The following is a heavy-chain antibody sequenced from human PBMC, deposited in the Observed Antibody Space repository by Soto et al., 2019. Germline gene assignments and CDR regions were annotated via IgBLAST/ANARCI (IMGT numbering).Heavy chain of an antibody. CDR1: GGIFHGYG. J-gene: IGHJ4*02. D-gene: IGHD1-7*01. CDR2: IRFDGSNE. Sequence: GGSLRLSCAVPGGIFHGYGMHWVRQAPGKGLEWVAIIRFDGSNEEYADSVKGRFTISRDNSKNTLYLQMNTLGAEDTAVYYWARDGIGGTVFRGYLDYWGRGTVVTVSS. V-gene: IGHV3-33*01. CDR3: ARDGIGGTVFRGYLDY.